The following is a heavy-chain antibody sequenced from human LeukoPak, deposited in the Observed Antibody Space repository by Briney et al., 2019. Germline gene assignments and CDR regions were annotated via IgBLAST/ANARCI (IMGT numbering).Heavy chain of an antibody. Sequence: GGSLRLSCAASGFTFSAYWMHWVRQAPGKGLLWVSRINSDGSSTSYADSVKGRFTISRDNSKNTLHLQMNSLRAEDTAVYYCKKDRSRITMVRGADHCDYWGQGTLVTVSS. V-gene: IGHV3-74*01. CDR1: GFTFSAYW. D-gene: IGHD3-10*01. J-gene: IGHJ4*02. CDR3: KKDRSRITMVRGADHCDY. CDR2: INSDGSST.